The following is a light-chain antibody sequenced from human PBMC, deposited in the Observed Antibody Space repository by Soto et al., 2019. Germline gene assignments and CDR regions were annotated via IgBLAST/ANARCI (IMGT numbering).Light chain of an antibody. V-gene: IGKV1-39*01. Sequence: DIQMTQSPSSLSASVGDRVTITCRASQSISSYLNWYQQKQGKAPKLLMYAASSLQSGVPSRISVSVSGTDFALTISSLQPEDFAAYYFQQSYSTPPWTFGQGTKVEIK. CDR1: QSISSY. CDR2: AAS. J-gene: IGKJ1*01. CDR3: QQSYSTPPWT.